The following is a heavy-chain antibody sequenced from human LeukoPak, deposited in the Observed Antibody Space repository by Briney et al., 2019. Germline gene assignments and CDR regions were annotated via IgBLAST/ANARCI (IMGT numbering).Heavy chain of an antibody. CDR1: GFTFSSNA. D-gene: IGHD6-13*01. V-gene: IGHV3-23*01. J-gene: IGHJ4*02. Sequence: GGSLRLSCAASGFTFSSNAMSWVRQAPGKGLEWVSAISGNSGSTYYADSVKGRFTISRDNSRNTLYLQVNSLRAEDTAVYYCAKGTGGSWYRFDYWGQGTLVTVSS. CDR2: ISGNSGST. CDR3: AKGTGGSWYRFDY.